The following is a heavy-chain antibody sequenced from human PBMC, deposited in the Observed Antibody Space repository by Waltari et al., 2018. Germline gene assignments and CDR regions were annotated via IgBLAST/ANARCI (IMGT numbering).Heavy chain of an antibody. Sequence: QLQLQESGPGLVKPSETLSLTCSVSGVSITSNRHYWGWIRQPPGQGLEWIGTMSYTGATYSSPSLRSRVTISRDTSKNQLSLKLVSVTAADTAVYYCATYIGASVGTAAFDVWGQGTMVTVSS. J-gene: IGHJ3*01. CDR3: ATYIGASVGTAAFDV. CDR2: MSYTGAT. D-gene: IGHD5-12*01. CDR1: GVSITSNRHY. V-gene: IGHV4-39*01.